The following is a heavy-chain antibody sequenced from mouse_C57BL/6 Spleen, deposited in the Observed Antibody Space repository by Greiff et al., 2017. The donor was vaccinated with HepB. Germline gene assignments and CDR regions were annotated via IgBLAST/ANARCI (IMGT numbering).Heavy chain of an antibody. V-gene: IGHV5-4*01. CDR1: GFTFSSYA. D-gene: IGHD2-5*01. Sequence: EVKLVESGGGLVKPGGSLKLSCAASGFTFSSYAMSWVRQTPEKRLEWVATISDGGSYTYYPDNVKGRFTISRDNAKNNLYLQMSHLKSEDTAMYYCARDPGYSNYLDYWGQGTTLTVSS. J-gene: IGHJ2*01. CDR3: ARDPGYSNYLDY. CDR2: ISDGGSYT.